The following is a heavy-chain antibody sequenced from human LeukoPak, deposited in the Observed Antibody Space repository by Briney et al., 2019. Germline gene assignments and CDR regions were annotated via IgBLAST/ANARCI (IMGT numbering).Heavy chain of an antibody. D-gene: IGHD5-18*01. Sequence: SETLSLTRAVYGGSFSGYYWSWIRQPPGKGLEWIGEINHSGSTNYNPSLKSRVTISVDTSKNQFSLKLSSVTAADTAVYYCARVGIQLWRRNYFDYWGQGTLVTVSS. CDR2: INHSGST. J-gene: IGHJ4*02. V-gene: IGHV4-34*01. CDR1: GGSFSGYY. CDR3: ARVGIQLWRRNYFDY.